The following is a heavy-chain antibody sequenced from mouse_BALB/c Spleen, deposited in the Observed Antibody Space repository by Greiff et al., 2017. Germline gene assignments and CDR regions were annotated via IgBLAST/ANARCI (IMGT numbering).Heavy chain of an antibody. V-gene: IGHV7-3*02. CDR2: IRNKANGYTT. D-gene: IGHD2-10*01. Sequence: EVQLVESGGGLVQPGGSLRLSCATSGFTFTDYYMSWVRQPPGKALEWVGFIRNKANGYTTEYSASVKGRFTISRDNSQSILYLQMNTLRAEDSATYYCARALPPLYYIDYWGQGTTLTVSS. CDR3: ARALPPLYYIDY. CDR1: GFTFTDYY. J-gene: IGHJ2*01.